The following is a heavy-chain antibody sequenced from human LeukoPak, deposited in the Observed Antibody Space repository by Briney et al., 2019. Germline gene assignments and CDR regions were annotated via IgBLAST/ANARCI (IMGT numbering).Heavy chain of an antibody. D-gene: IGHD3-10*01. CDR3: ARHPYYYGSGSTPDY. Sequence: GASVKVSCKASGYTFTGYYMHWGRQAPGQGLEWMGWINPNSGGTNYAQKFQGRVTMTSDTSISTAYMELSRLRSDDTAVYYCARHPYYYGSGSTPDYWGQGTLVTVSS. V-gene: IGHV1-2*02. CDR2: INPNSGGT. CDR1: GYTFTGYY. J-gene: IGHJ4*02.